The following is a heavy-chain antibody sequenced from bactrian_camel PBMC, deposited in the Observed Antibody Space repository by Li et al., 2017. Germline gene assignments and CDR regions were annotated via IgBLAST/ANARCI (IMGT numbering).Heavy chain of an antibody. D-gene: IGHD5*01. CDR2: IDRDRST. CDR1: GHIYSAYC. CDR3: AAVPTPMGWACTRHPYEYNS. Sequence: HVQLVESGGGSVQAGGSLRLSCGISGHIYSAYCMGWFRQAPGNEREGVATIDRDRSTSYADSVKGRFTISKDNAVNTLYLQMNSLKPEDTAMYYCAAVPTPMGWACTRHPYEYNSWGQGTQVTVS. V-gene: IGHV3S53*01. J-gene: IGHJ4*01.